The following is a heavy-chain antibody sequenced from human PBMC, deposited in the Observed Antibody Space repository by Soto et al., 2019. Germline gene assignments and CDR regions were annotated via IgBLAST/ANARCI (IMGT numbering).Heavy chain of an antibody. V-gene: IGHV3-23*01. J-gene: IGHJ3*01. CDR2: ISGSGDTT. D-gene: IGHD3-22*01. CDR3: AKTRLYDSPDYHRDALDV. CDR1: GLTFRSYV. Sequence: ESGGGLEQPGGSLRLSCVASGLTFRSYVMNWVRQAPGTGLEWVSGISGSGDTTHYADSVKGRFTISRDNSKNTVFLQMKCLKAEDTAVYYCAKTRLYDSPDYHRDALDVWGQGTRVTVSS.